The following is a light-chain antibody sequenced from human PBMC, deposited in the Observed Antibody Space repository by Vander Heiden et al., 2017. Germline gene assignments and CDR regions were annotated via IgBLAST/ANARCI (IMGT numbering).Light chain of an antibody. CDR3: MQALQTPPT. J-gene: IGKJ1*01. Sequence: DIVMTQSPLSLPVTPGEAASISCRSSQSLLHSNGYNYLDWYLQKPGQSPQLLIYLGSNRASGVPDRLSGSGSGTDFTLKISRVEAEDVGVYYCMQALQTPPTFGQGTKVEIK. V-gene: IGKV2-28*01. CDR1: QSLLHSNGYNY. CDR2: LGS.